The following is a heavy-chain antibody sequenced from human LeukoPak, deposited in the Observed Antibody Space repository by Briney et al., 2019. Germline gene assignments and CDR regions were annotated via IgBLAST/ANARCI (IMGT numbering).Heavy chain of an antibody. CDR2: IYYSGST. CDR3: ARAEYCSSTSCYTGGYYYYYYMDV. V-gene: IGHV4-59*01. D-gene: IGHD2-2*02. J-gene: IGHJ6*03. Sequence: PSETLSLTCTVSGGSISSYYWSWLRQPPGKGLEWIGYIYYSGSTNYNPSLKSRVTISVDTSKNQFSLKLSSVTAADTAVYYCARAEYCSSTSCYTGGYYYYYYMDVWGKGTTVTVSS. CDR1: GGSISSYY.